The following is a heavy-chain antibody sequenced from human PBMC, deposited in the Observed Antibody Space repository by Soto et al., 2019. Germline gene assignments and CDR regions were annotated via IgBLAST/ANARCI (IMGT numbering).Heavy chain of an antibody. Sequence: GGSLRLSCAASGFTFSSYWMHWVRQAPGKGLVWVSRINSDGSSTSYADSVKGRFTISRDNAKNTLYLQMNSLRAEDTAVYYCARLDSLIRAFDYWGQGTLVTVS. V-gene: IGHV3-74*01. J-gene: IGHJ4*02. CDR3: ARLDSLIRAFDY. CDR1: GFTFSSYW. CDR2: INSDGSST. D-gene: IGHD3-16*01.